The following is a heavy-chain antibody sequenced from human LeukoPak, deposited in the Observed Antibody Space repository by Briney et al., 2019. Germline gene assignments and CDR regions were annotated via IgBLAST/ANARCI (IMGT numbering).Heavy chain of an antibody. D-gene: IGHD6-13*01. CDR1: GFTFSSYG. V-gene: IGHV3-30*18. CDR3: AKEKDRYSSSWSHFDY. CDR2: ISYDGSNK. Sequence: GRSLRLSCAVSGFTFSSYGIHWVRQAPGKGLEWVAVISYDGSNKNYADSVKGRFTISRDNSKSTLYLQMNSLRAGDTAVYYCAKEKDRYSSSWSHFDYWGQGTLVTVSS. J-gene: IGHJ4*02.